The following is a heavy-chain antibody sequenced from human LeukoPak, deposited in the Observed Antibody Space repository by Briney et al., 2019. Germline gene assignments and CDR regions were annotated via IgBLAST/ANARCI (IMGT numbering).Heavy chain of an antibody. D-gene: IGHD6-19*01. Sequence: ASVKVSCKASGYTFTGYYMHWVRQAPGQGLEWMGWINPNSGGTNYAQKFQGRVTMTRDTSISTAYMELSRLRSDDTAVYYCASQSSSGWYVQRYYFDYWGQGTLVTVSS. J-gene: IGHJ4*02. V-gene: IGHV1-2*02. CDR2: INPNSGGT. CDR1: GYTFTGYY. CDR3: ASQSSSGWYVQRYYFDY.